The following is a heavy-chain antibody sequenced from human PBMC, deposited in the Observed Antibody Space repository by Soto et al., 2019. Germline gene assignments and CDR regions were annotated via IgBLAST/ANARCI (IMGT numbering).Heavy chain of an antibody. CDR2: ISGSGGST. D-gene: IGHD2-15*01. CDR1: GFTFSSYA. CDR3: AKDRPDIVVVVAEHDAFDI. Sequence: GESLKISCAASGFTFSSYAMSWVRQAPGKGLEWVSAISGSGGSTYYADSVKGRFTISRDNSKNTLYLQMNSLRAEDTAVYYCAKDRPDIVVVVAEHDAFDIWGQGTMVTVSS. J-gene: IGHJ3*02. V-gene: IGHV3-23*01.